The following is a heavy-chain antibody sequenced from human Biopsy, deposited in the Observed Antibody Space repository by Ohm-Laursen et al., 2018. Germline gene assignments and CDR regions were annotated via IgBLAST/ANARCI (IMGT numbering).Heavy chain of an antibody. Sequence: GTLSLTWAVYGESFNGYYWSWIRQTPGKGLEWIGEINHSGRTNYNPSLKSQVTISVDTSKNQFLMKVRSVAAADTAVYYCVRGVDYYDPYHYYALDVWGQGTTVTVSS. CDR2: INHSGRT. D-gene: IGHD3-22*01. CDR3: VRGVDYYDPYHYYALDV. V-gene: IGHV4-34*01. CDR1: GESFNGYY. J-gene: IGHJ6*02.